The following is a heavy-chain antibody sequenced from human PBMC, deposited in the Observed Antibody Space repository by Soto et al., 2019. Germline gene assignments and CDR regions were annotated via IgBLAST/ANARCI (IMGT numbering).Heavy chain of an antibody. CDR2: IGSTGTYI. V-gene: IGHV3-21*01. CDR3: AKEGAAAPFDP. J-gene: IGHJ5*02. D-gene: IGHD6-25*01. Sequence: PGGSLRLSCAASGFTLSSYSMNWVRQAPGKGLEWVSSIGSTGTYINYADSVKGRFTVSRDNAKNSLHLQMDSLRAEDTAVYYCAKEGAAAPFDPWGQGTLVTVSS. CDR1: GFTLSSYS.